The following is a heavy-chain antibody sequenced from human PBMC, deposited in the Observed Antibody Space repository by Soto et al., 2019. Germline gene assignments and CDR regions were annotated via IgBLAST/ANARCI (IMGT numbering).Heavy chain of an antibody. D-gene: IGHD3-10*02. CDR3: TQMFAY. CDR1: GSTFSNYY. V-gene: IGHV3-48*02. Sequence: PGGSLRLSCAASGSTFSNYYMNWVRQAPGKGLEWISYISRDATTTHYADSVKGRFTISRDNAKNSLFLQMDSLRDEDTAVYYCTQMFAYWGQGTLVTVSS. J-gene: IGHJ4*02. CDR2: ISRDATTT.